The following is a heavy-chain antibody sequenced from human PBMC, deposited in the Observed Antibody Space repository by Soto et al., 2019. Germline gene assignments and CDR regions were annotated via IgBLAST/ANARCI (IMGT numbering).Heavy chain of an antibody. CDR1: GYSIINYG. Sequence: EPQRVWXKGSGYSIINYGSSRVLKMQGKGLEWMGRIDPSDSYTNYSPSFQGHVTISADRSISTAYLQWSSLKASDTAMYYCARLAGYCSSTSCYRDYWGQGTLVTVSS. D-gene: IGHD2-2*01. V-gene: IGHV5-10-1*01. CDR2: IDPSDSYT. J-gene: IGHJ4*02. CDR3: ARLAGYCSSTSCYRDY.